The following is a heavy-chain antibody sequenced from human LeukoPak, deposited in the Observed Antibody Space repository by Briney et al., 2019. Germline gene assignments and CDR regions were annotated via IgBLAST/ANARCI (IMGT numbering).Heavy chain of an antibody. CDR1: GYTFTSYD. Sequence: ASVKVSCKASGYTFTSYDINWVRQATGQGLEWMGWMNPNSGNTGYAQNFQGRVTMTRNTSISTAYMELSSLRSEDTAVYYCARGRYCSGGSCYSDDFDIWGQGTMVTVSS. CDR3: ARGRYCSGGSCYSDDFDI. V-gene: IGHV1-8*01. D-gene: IGHD2-15*01. CDR2: MNPNSGNT. J-gene: IGHJ3*02.